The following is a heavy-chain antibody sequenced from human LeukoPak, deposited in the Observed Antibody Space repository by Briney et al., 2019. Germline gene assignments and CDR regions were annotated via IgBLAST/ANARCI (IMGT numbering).Heavy chain of an antibody. Sequence: GGSLRLSCAASGFTFSNPDMSWVRQAPGKGLEWVSGISGSADNIDYADSVKGRFTISRDNYKNTLYLQMNSLRAEDTAVYYCAKLKRYSGYGENYFDYWGQGTLVTVSS. V-gene: IGHV3-23*01. J-gene: IGHJ4*02. CDR2: ISGSADNI. D-gene: IGHD5-12*01. CDR3: AKLKRYSGYGENYFDY. CDR1: GFTFSNPD.